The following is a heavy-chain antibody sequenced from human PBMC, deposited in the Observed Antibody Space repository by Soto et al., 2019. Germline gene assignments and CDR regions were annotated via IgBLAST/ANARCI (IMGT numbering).Heavy chain of an antibody. Sequence: PSETLSLTCAVYGGSFSGYYWSWIRQPPGKGLEWIGEINHSGSTNYNPSLKSRVTISVDTSKNQFSLKLSSVTAADTAVYYCARAVTGTTFHDYWGQGTLVTVSS. V-gene: IGHV4-34*01. J-gene: IGHJ4*02. CDR2: INHSGST. D-gene: IGHD1-7*01. CDR1: GGSFSGYY. CDR3: ARAVTGTTFHDY.